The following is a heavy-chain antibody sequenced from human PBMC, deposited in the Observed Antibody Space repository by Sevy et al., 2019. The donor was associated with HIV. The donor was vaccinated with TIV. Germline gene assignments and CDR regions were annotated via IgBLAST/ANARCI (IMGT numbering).Heavy chain of an antibody. V-gene: IGHV3-48*02. J-gene: IGHJ3*02. CDR2: ISSSSSTI. CDR3: AREGKEGAASDDAFDI. D-gene: IGHD6-13*01. Sequence: GESLKISCAASGFTFSSYSMNWVRQAPGKGLEWVSYISSSSSTIYYADSVKGRFTISRDNAKNSLYLQMNSLRDEDTAVYYCAREGKEGAASDDAFDIWGQWTMVTVSS. CDR1: GFTFSSYS.